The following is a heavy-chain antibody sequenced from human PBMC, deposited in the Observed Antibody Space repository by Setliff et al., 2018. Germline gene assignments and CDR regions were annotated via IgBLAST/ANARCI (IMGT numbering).Heavy chain of an antibody. J-gene: IGHJ5*02. CDR3: LVAYTSSWYSSGFDP. CDR2: SNSDESTT. CDR1: GFTFSSYW. V-gene: IGHV3-74*01. Sequence: GGSLRLSCAASGFTFSSYWMHWVRQAPGKGLVWVSRSNSDESTTNYADSVKGRFTISRDNAKNTLYLQMNSLRLEDTAVYYCLVAYTSSWYSSGFDPWGQGTLVTVSS. D-gene: IGHD6-13*01.